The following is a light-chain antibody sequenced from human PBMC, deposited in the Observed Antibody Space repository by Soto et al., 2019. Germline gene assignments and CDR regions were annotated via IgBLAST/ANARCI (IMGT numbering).Light chain of an antibody. V-gene: IGKV3-20*01. Sequence: EIVLTQSPGSLSLSPRERATLSCRASQSVSSNHLAWYQQKPGQAPRLLIYGASRRAAGIPDRFSGSGSGTDFTLTISRLEPEDSAVYYCQQYGGSTYTFGQGTKVEIK. CDR1: QSVSSNH. CDR3: QQYGGSTYT. J-gene: IGKJ2*01. CDR2: GAS.